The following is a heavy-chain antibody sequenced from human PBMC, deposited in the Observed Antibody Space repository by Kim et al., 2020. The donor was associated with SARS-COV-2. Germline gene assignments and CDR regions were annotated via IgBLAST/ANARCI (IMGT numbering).Heavy chain of an antibody. CDR1: GFTFSSYG. V-gene: IGHV3-30*03. Sequence: GGSLRLSCAASGFTFSSYGMHWVRQAPGKGLEWVAVISYDGSNKYYADSVKGRFTISRDNSKNTLYLQMNSLRAEDTAVYYCVTVRSFAIFGGNWGQGTLVTVSS. J-gene: IGHJ4*02. CDR3: VTVRSFAIFGGN. D-gene: IGHD3-3*01. CDR2: ISYDGSNK.